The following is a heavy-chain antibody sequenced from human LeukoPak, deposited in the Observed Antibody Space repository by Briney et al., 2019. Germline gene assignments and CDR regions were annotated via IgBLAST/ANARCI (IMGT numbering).Heavy chain of an antibody. D-gene: IGHD3-10*01. CDR2: TSGDGSNT. V-gene: IGHV3-30*03. J-gene: IGHJ4*02. Sequence: PGGSRRLSCAASGFTFNIFGMHWVRQAPGKGLEWVAVTSGDGSNTYYGDSVKGRFTISRDNSKNTLYLQMNRVRPEDTAVYYCARDESYYYNWGQGTLVTVSS. CDR3: ARDESYYYN. CDR1: GFTFNIFG.